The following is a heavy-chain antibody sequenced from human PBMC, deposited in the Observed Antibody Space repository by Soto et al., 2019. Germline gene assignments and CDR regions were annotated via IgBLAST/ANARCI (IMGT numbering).Heavy chain of an antibody. J-gene: IGHJ6*02. Sequence: PSETLSLTCTVSGGSISSYYWSWIRQPPGKGLEWIGYIYYSGSTNYNPSLKSRVTISVDTSKNQFSLKLSSVTAADTAVYYCAGDPGEDGYYYYGMDVWGQGTTVTVSS. CDR2: IYYSGST. D-gene: IGHD2-21*01. CDR1: GGSISSYY. V-gene: IGHV4-59*01. CDR3: AGDPGEDGYYYYGMDV.